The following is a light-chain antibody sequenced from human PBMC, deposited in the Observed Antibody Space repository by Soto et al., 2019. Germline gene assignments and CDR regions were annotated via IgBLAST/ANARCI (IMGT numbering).Light chain of an antibody. V-gene: IGKV3-20*01. Sequence: EIVMTQSPATLSVSPGETASLSCGASQSAGNFLAWYQQKPGQAPRLLIYGASSRATGIPDRFSGSGSGTDFTLTISRLEPEDFAVYYCQQYGSSPITFGQGTRLEIK. CDR2: GAS. CDR3: QQYGSSPIT. J-gene: IGKJ5*01. CDR1: QSAGNF.